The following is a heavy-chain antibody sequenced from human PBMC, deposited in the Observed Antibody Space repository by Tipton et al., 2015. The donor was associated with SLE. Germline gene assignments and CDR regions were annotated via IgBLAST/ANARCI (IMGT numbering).Heavy chain of an antibody. J-gene: IGHJ3*02. CDR1: GGSISSYY. CDR3: ARLLNPEHAFDI. D-gene: IGHD2-15*01. V-gene: IGHV4-59*08. Sequence: TLSLTCTVSGGSISSYYWSWIRQPPGKGLEWIGYIYYSGSTNCNPSLKSRVTISVDTSKNQFSLKLSSVTAADTAVYYCARLLNPEHAFDIWGQGTMVTVSS. CDR2: IYYSGST.